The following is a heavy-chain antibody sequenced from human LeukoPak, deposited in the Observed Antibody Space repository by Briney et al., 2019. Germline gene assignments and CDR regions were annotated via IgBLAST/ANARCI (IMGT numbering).Heavy chain of an antibody. D-gene: IGHD5/OR15-5a*01. Sequence: GGSLRLSCAASGFAFNTYAMTWVRQAPEKGLQWVSTISTSGRATYYADSVEGRFTISRDNSKNTLYLQMNSLRADDTAVYYCAKARGSSVYEPFDYWGQGTQVTVSS. CDR2: ISTSGRAT. CDR1: GFAFNTYA. V-gene: IGHV3-23*01. J-gene: IGHJ4*02. CDR3: AKARGSSVYEPFDY.